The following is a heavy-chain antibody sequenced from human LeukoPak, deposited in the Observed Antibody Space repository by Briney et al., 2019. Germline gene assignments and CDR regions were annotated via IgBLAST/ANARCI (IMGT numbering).Heavy chain of an antibody. CDR1: GYTFAGYY. D-gene: IGHD6-13*01. V-gene: IGHV1-2*02. Sequence: ASVKVSCKASGYTFAGYYMHWVRQAPGQGLEWMGWINPNSGGTNYAQKFQGRVTMTRDTSISTAYMELSRLRSDDTAVYYCARLLAYSSSWSARPDWYYGMDVWGQGTTVNVSS. CDR3: ARLLAYSSSWSARPDWYYGMDV. CDR2: INPNSGGT. J-gene: IGHJ6*02.